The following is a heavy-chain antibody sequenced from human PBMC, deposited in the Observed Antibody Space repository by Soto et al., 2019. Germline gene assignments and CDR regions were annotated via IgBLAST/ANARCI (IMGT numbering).Heavy chain of an antibody. CDR3: ARLPHYYYDSSGYYPPFDY. CDR1: GYSFTSYW. J-gene: IGHJ4*02. Sequence: PGESLKISCKGSGYSFTSYWISWVRQMPGKGLEWMGRIDPSDSYTNYSPSFQGHVTISADKSISTAYLQWSSLKASDTAMYYCARLPHYYYDSSGYYPPFDYWGQGTLVTVSS. CDR2: IDPSDSYT. D-gene: IGHD3-22*01. V-gene: IGHV5-10-1*01.